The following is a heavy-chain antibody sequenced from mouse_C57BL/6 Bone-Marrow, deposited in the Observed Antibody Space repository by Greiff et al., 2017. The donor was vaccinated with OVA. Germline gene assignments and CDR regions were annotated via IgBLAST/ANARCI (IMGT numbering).Heavy chain of an antibody. J-gene: IGHJ3*01. D-gene: IGHD1-2*01. V-gene: IGHV5-12*01. CDR1: GFTFSDYY. CDR3: ARHQESYGFAY. CDR2: ISNGGGST. Sequence: EVQVVESGGGLVQPGGSLKLSCAASGFTFSDYYMYWVRQTPEKRLEWVAYISNGGGSTYYPDTVKGRFTISRDNAKNTLYLQMSRLKSEDTAMYYCARHQESYGFAYWGQGTLVTVSA.